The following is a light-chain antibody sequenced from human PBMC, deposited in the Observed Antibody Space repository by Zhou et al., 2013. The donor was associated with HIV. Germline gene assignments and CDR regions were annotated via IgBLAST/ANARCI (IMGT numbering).Light chain of an antibody. V-gene: IGKV1-5*03. Sequence: DIQMTQSPPTLSASLGDRVTVSCRASQSIGRWLAWYQQKPGKAPKLLVYQASTLESRVPPRFSGRGSGAEFHLSIVSLQPEDFATYYCQYYGDSSRTFGRGTRVEMK. CDR1: QSIGRW. J-gene: IGKJ4*01. CDR3: QYYGDSSRT. CDR2: QAS.